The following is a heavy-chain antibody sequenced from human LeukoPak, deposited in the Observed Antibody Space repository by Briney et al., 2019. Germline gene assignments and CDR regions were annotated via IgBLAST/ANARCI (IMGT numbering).Heavy chain of an antibody. CDR1: GYTFTSYG. CDR3: VRSVLRFLEWPSFAFFDY. J-gene: IGHJ4*02. CDR2: ISAYNGNT. D-gene: IGHD3-3*01. V-gene: IGHV1-18*01. Sequence: ASVKVSCKASGYTFTSYGISWVRQAPGQGLEWMGWISAYNGNTNYAQKLQGRVTMTTDTSTSTAYMELRSLRSDDTAVYYCVRSVLRFLEWPSFAFFDYWGQGTLVTVSS.